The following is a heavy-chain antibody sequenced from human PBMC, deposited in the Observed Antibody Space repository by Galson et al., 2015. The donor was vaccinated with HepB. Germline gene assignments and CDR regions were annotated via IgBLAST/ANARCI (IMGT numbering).Heavy chain of an antibody. V-gene: IGHV3-33*01. CDR3: ARDRIVYGDAGLSGYFDY. CDR2: IWYDGSNK. CDR1: GFTFSSYG. J-gene: IGHJ4*02. D-gene: IGHD4-17*01. Sequence: SLRLSCAASGFTFSSYGMRWVRQAPGKGLEWVAVIWYDGSNKYYADSVKGRFTISRDNSKNTLYLQMNSLRAEDTAVYYCARDRIVYGDAGLSGYFDYWGQGTLVTVSS.